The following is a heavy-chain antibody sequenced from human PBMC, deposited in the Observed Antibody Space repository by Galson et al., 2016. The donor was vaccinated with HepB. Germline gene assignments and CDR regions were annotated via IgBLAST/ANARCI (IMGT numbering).Heavy chain of an antibody. V-gene: IGHV6-1*01. CDR2: TYYRSKWYN. CDR1: GDSVSRSGAT. D-gene: IGHD6-19*01. J-gene: IGHJ5*02. Sequence: CAISGDSVSRSGATWNWIRQSPSRGLEWLGRTYYRSKWYNDYAVSVKSRITINPDTSKNQFSLQLNYVTPEDTAVYYCARVTVAGTGGFDPWGQGTLVTVSS. CDR3: ARVTVAGTGGFDP.